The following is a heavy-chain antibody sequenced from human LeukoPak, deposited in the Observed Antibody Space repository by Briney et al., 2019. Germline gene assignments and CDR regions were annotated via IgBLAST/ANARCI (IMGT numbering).Heavy chain of an antibody. J-gene: IGHJ4*02. CDR3: ARSPSPYSSGWYFDY. CDR1: GDSVSINSAA. Sequence: QTLSLTCAISGDSVSINSAAWIWIRQSPSRGLEWLGRTYQRSKWYNDYAVSVKSRITINPDISKDQFSLQLNSVTPEDTAVYYCARSPSPYSSGWYFDYWGQGTLVTVSS. D-gene: IGHD6-19*01. CDR2: TYQRSKWYN. V-gene: IGHV6-1*01.